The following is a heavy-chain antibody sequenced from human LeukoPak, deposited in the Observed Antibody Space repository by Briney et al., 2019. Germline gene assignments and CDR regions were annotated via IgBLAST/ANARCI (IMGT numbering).Heavy chain of an antibody. CDR3: AGPYYYGSGLDY. Sequence: GRSLRLSCAASGFTFSSYAMHWVRQAPGKGLEWVAVISYDGSNKYYADSVKGRFTISRDNSKNTLYLQMNSLRAEDTAVYYRAGPYYYGSGLDYWGQGTLVTVSS. J-gene: IGHJ4*02. D-gene: IGHD3-10*01. CDR2: ISYDGSNK. CDR1: GFTFSSYA. V-gene: IGHV3-30-3*01.